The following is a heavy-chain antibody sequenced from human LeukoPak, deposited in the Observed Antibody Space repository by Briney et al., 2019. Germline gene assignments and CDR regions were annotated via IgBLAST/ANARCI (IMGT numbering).Heavy chain of an antibody. Sequence: PSETLSLTCTVSGGSISSSSYYWGWIRQPPGKGLEWIGSIYYSGSTYYNPSLKSRVTVSVDTSKNQFSLKLSSVTVADTAVYYCARARAWHDTSGFYFDYWGQGSQVTVAS. V-gene: IGHV4-39*07. J-gene: IGHJ4*02. D-gene: IGHD3-22*01. CDR3: ARARAWHDTSGFYFDY. CDR1: GGSISSSSYY. CDR2: IYYSGST.